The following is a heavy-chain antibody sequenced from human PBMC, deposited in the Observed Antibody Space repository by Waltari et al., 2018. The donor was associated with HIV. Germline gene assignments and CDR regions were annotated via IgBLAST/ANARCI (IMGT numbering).Heavy chain of an antibody. V-gene: IGHV3-7*01. J-gene: IGHJ4*02. CDR3: AREALYDSSGYYFDY. D-gene: IGHD3-22*01. CDR2: IKQNESEK. Sequence: EVQLVESGGGLVQPGGSLSLSCAASEFTFKNYWNTWVRQAPGKGLGGVANIKQNESEKYYLDSVKGRFTISRDNAKNSLFLQMNSLRAEDTAVYYCAREALYDSSGYYFDYWGQGTLVTVSS. CDR1: EFTFKNYW.